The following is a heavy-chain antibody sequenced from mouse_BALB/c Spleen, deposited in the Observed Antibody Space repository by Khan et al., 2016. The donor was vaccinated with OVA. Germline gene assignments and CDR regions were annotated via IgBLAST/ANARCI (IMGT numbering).Heavy chain of an antibody. J-gene: IGHJ3*01. D-gene: IGHD1-2*01. CDR1: GYTFTDYY. CDR2: ISPGSGDT. V-gene: IGHV1-77*01. CDR3: ARSDYFGLTFAY. Sequence: QVQLKQSGAELARPGASVKLSCKASGYTFTDYYINWVKQRTGQGLEWIGEISPGSGDTYYNEKFKGKATLTADKSSTTAYMQLSSLTSEASAVYFCARSDYFGLTFAYWGQGTLVTVSA.